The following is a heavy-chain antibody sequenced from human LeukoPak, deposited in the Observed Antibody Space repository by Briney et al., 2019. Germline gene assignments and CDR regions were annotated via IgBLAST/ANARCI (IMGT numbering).Heavy chain of an antibody. CDR1: GFIFSNYG. CDR2: TSYDGSNE. V-gene: IGHV3-30*18. D-gene: IGHD1-26*01. J-gene: IGHJ4*02. Sequence: GGSLRLSCTASGFIFSNYGFHWVRQAPGKGLEWVAVTSYDGSNEDYADSVKGRFTISRDNSKNTLYLQMNSLRAEDTAVYYCAKDQVGPYYFDYWGQGTLVTVSS. CDR3: AKDQVGPYYFDY.